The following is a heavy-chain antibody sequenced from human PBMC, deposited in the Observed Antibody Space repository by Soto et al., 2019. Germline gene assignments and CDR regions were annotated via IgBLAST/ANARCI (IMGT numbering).Heavy chain of an antibody. V-gene: IGHV6-1*01. CDR1: GATISSNSAR. D-gene: IGHD6-19*01. CDR3: ARGGWSRGAYYYYGMDV. Sequence: TLSLTCAISGATISSNSARWNWIRQSPSKGLEWLGRTWYRSKWYSDYALSVKSRLIINPDTSKNQFSLQLNSVTPEDTAVYYCARGGWSRGAYYYYGMDVWGQGTTVTVSS. J-gene: IGHJ6*02. CDR2: TWYRSKWYS.